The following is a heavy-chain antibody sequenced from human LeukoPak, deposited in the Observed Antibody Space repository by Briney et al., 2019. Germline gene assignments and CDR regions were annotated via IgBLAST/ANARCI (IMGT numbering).Heavy chain of an antibody. Sequence: GGSLRLSCAASGFTVSSNYMTWVRQAPGKGLEWVSVIYSGNSTYYADSVKGRFTISRDNSKNTLYLQMNSLRAEDTAVYYCARAYYYDSSGYSEYYFDYWGQGTLVTVSS. V-gene: IGHV3-66*01. CDR2: IYSGNST. J-gene: IGHJ4*02. D-gene: IGHD3-22*01. CDR3: ARAYYYDSSGYSEYYFDY. CDR1: GFTVSSNY.